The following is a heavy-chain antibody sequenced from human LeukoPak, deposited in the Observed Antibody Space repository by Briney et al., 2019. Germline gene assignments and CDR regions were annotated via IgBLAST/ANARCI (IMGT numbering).Heavy chain of an antibody. CDR2: ISGSGGST. Sequence: GGSLRLSCAASGFTFSSYAMSWVRQAPGKGLDGVSAISGSGGSTYYADSVKGRFTISRDNSKNTLYLQMNSLRAEDTAVYYCAKDAVFGVVTHFDYWGQGTLVTVSS. V-gene: IGHV3-23*01. CDR1: GFTFSSYA. D-gene: IGHD3-3*01. CDR3: AKDAVFGVVTHFDY. J-gene: IGHJ4*02.